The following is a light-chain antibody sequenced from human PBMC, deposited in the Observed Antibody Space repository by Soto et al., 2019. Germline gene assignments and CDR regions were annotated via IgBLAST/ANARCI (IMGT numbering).Light chain of an antibody. Sequence: EIVMTQSPATLSVSPGERATLSCRASQSVSSNLAWYQQKPGQAPRLLIYGASTRATGIPARFSGSVSVTAFTLTISSLQSEDFAVYCCQQYNNWPLTFGGETKVEIK. CDR3: QQYNNWPLT. J-gene: IGKJ4*01. CDR2: GAS. CDR1: QSVSSN. V-gene: IGKV3-15*01.